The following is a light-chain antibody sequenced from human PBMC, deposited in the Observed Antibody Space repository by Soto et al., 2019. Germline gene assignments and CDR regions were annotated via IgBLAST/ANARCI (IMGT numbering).Light chain of an antibody. CDR1: SSDVGAYNY. J-gene: IGLJ1*01. Sequence: QPALNQPASVTGSTGQSITISCTETSSDVGAYNYVSWYQQQPGKVPKLMIYDVSNRPSGVSNRFSGSKSGNTASLTISGLQAEDEADYYCSSYTSSSTPYVFGTGTKVTVL. V-gene: IGLV2-14*01. CDR3: SSYTSSSTPYV. CDR2: DVS.